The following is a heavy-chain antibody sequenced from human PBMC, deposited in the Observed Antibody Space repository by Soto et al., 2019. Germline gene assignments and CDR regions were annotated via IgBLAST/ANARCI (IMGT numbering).Heavy chain of an antibody. CDR3: ARTALPDVKGAFDI. CDR2: ISTSGNT. V-gene: IGHV4-4*07. Sequence: PSETLSLTCTVSGGSISSDYWSWIRQPAGKGLEWVGRISTSGNTNYNASLKSRVTMSVDTSKNQFSLRLTSVTAADTAVYYCARTALPDVKGAFDIWGQGTMVTVSS. CDR1: GGSISSDY. D-gene: IGHD5-18*01. J-gene: IGHJ3*02.